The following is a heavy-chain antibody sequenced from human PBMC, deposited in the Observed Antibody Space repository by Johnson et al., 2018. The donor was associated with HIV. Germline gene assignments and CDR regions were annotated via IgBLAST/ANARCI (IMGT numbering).Heavy chain of an antibody. Sequence: VQLVESGGGLVQPGESLRLSCAASGFTFSSYAMHWVRQAPGKGLEWVGRIKSKTDGGTTDYAAPVKGRFTISRDDSKNTLYLQMNSQKTEDTAVYYCAREGGYCTDGVCYFAFDIWGQGTMVTVSS. D-gene: IGHD2-8*01. CDR1: GFTFSSYA. CDR3: AREGGYCTDGVCYFAFDI. V-gene: IGHV3-15*01. CDR2: IKSKTDGGTT. J-gene: IGHJ3*02.